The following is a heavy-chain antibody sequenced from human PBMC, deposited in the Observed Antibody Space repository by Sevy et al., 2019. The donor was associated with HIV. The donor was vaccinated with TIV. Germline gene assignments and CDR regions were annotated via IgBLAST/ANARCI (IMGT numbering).Heavy chain of an antibody. CDR1: GFTFNFHG. V-gene: IGHV3-30*02. D-gene: IGHD4-4*01. CDR3: ARETDNSARWLDP. Sequence: GGSLRLSCAASGFTFNFHGMHWVRQAPGKGLEWVAFIWHDGSNKYMAGSVKGRVTISRDNSKNTLFLQMNSLTVEDTAVYYCARETDNSARWLDPWGQGTLVTVSS. J-gene: IGHJ5*02. CDR2: IWHDGSNK.